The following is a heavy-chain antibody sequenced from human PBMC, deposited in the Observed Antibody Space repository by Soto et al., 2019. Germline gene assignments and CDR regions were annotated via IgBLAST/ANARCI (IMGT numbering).Heavy chain of an antibody. J-gene: IGHJ4*01. Sequence: PSETLSLTCTISRGSISSGDYYWSWIRQPPGKGLEWIGYIYYSGSTYYNPSLKSRLTISIDTSNNQFSLRLSSVTAADTAVYYCARVDPLAGLFAYWGHGTLVPVSS. CDR1: RGSISSGDYY. V-gene: IGHV4-30-4*01. D-gene: IGHD1-1*01. CDR3: ARVDPLAGLFAY. CDR2: IYYSGST.